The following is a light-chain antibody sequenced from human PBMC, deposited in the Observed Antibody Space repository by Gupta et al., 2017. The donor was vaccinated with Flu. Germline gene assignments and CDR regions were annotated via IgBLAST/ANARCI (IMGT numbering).Light chain of an antibody. CDR2: WAS. V-gene: IGKV4-1*01. J-gene: IGKJ1*01. Sequence: SLGGRATIHCKSSQSVLDTSNNKNSLAWYQQKPGQPPKLLIYWASTRQSGVPERFSGSGSGTNFTLSISSLQAGDVAIYYCQQYHSTPQTFGHGTKVEIK. CDR3: QQYHSTPQT. CDR1: QSVLDTSNNKNS.